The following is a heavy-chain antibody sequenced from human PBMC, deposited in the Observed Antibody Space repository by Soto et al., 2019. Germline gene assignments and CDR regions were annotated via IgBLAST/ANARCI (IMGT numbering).Heavy chain of an antibody. J-gene: IGHJ6*02. V-gene: IGHV4-59*01. D-gene: IGHD3-3*02. Sequence: SETLSLTCTVSCGSISSYYWSWIRQPPGKGLEWIGYIHYSGSTNYNPSLKSRVTISVDTSKNQFSLKLSSATAAATAVYYCARDNRLDGISFGYNYFGMDVWGQGTTVT. CDR2: IHYSGST. CDR3: ARDNRLDGISFGYNYFGMDV. CDR1: CGSISSYY.